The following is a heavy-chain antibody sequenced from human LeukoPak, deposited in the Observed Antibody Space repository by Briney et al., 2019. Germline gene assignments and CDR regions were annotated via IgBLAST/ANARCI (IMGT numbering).Heavy chain of an antibody. J-gene: IGHJ5*02. CDR3: ARERSSGLAL. D-gene: IGHD6-19*01. V-gene: IGHV4-4*07. CDR2: IYTSGSA. Sequence: SETLSLTCTVPGDSTSGYYWSWIRQPAEKGLELIGRIYTSGSANYNPSLKSRVTMSLDTSKKQFSLQMSSVTAADTAIYYCARERSSGLALWGQGALVTVSS. CDR1: GDSTSGYY.